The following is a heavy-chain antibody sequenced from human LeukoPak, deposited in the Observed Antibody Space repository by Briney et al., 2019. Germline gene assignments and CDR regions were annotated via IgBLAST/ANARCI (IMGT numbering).Heavy chain of an antibody. CDR1: GFTFSSYA. Sequence: GGSLRLSCAASGFTFSSYAMHWVRQAPGKGLEWVAVISYDGSNKYYADSVKGRFTISRDNAKNSLYLQMNSLRAEDTAVYYCARGERYYDSSGYTSFDYWGQGTLVTVSS. CDR3: ARGERYYDSSGYTSFDY. V-gene: IGHV3-30-3*01. D-gene: IGHD3-22*01. CDR2: ISYDGSNK. J-gene: IGHJ4*02.